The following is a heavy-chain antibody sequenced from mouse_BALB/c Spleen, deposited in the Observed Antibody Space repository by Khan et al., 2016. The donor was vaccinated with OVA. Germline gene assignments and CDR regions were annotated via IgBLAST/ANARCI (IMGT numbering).Heavy chain of an antibody. J-gene: IGHJ1*01. V-gene: IGHV5-6-5*01. Sequence: EVELVESGGGLVKPGGSLKLSCAASGFTFSNYAMSWVRQTPEKRLAWVASISRGDSTYYPDSVKGRFTSSIDNARNIMYLQMSSLWSEDTAMYYCARGRYDDWYFDVWGAGTTVTVSS. CDR3: ARGRYDDWYFDV. D-gene: IGHD2-14*01. CDR1: GFTFSNYA. CDR2: ISRGDST.